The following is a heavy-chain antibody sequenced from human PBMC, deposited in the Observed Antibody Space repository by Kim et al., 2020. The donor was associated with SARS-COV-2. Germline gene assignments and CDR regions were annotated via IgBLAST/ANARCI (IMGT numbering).Heavy chain of an antibody. D-gene: IGHD2-8*02. Sequence: GGSLRLSCAASGFTFSSYSMSWVRQGPGKGLEWVANIKQDGSARYYVDSVKGRFTISRDNAQNSLHLQMNSLRVEDTGVYYCARRKNWSLRWWCDSNYDSGYLRNPFDMWGQGTMVTVSS. CDR1: GFTFSSYS. CDR3: ARRKNWSLRWWCDSNYDSGYLRNPFDM. V-gene: IGHV3-7*01. CDR2: IKQDGSAR. J-gene: IGHJ3*02.